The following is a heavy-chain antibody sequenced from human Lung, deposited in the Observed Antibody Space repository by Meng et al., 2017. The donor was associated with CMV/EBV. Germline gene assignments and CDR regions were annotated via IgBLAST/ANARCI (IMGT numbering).Heavy chain of an antibody. CDR1: GFTFSSFA. J-gene: IGHJ4*02. CDR3: AKAHEILGSFSLTSCYWGVDY. D-gene: IGHD2-2*01. Sequence: SCAASGFTFSSFAMHWVRQAPGKGLEWVAVMSYDGGNKYYADSVMGRFTISRDNSKSALYLQMNSLRVEDTAVYYCAKAHEILGSFSLTSCYWGVDYWXQGTLVTVSS. CDR2: MSYDGGNK. V-gene: IGHV3-30-3*01.